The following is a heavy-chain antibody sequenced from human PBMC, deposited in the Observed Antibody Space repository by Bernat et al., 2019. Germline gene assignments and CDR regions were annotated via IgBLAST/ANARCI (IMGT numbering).Heavy chain of an antibody. Sequence: EVQLVESGGGLVQPGGSLRLSCAASGFTFSSYEMNWVRQAPGKGLEWVSYISSSGSTIYYADSVKGRFTISRDNAKNSLYLQMNSLRAEDTAVYYCAKDYTEYYYGSGSYFDYWGQGTLVTVSS. CDR1: GFTFSSYE. J-gene: IGHJ4*02. CDR3: AKDYTEYYYGSGSYFDY. CDR2: ISSSGSTI. V-gene: IGHV3-48*03. D-gene: IGHD3-10*01.